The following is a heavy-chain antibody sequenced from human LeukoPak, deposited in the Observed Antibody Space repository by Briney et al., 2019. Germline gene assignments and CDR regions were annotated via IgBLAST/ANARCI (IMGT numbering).Heavy chain of an antibody. V-gene: IGHV1-69*05. D-gene: IGHD1-26*01. J-gene: IGHJ3*02. CDR1: GGTFSSYA. CDR3: AHGATDAFDI. CDR2: IIPIFGTA. Sequence: SVKVSCKASGGTFSSYAISWVRQAPGQGHEWMGGIIPIFGTANYAQKFQGRVTITTDESTSTAYMELSSLRSEDTAVYYCAHGATDAFDIWGQGTMVTVSS.